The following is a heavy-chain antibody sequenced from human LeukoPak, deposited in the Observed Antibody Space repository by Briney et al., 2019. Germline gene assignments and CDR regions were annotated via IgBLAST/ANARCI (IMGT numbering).Heavy chain of an antibody. V-gene: IGHV4-59*08. J-gene: IGHJ4*02. CDR3: ARHGPLYDIWSAQFYFDY. D-gene: IGHD3-3*01. Sequence: SETLSLTCTVSGASISTSYWTWIRQPPGKRLEWIGYIYFSGTTNYNPSLKSRVTISVDTSKNQSSLRLSSVTAADTAVYYCARHGPLYDIWSAQFYFDYWGQGTLFTVSS. CDR2: IYFSGTT. CDR1: GASISTSY.